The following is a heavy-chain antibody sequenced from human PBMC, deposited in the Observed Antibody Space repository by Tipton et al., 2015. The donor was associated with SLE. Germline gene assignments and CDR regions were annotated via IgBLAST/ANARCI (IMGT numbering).Heavy chain of an antibody. V-gene: IGHV4-59*12. D-gene: IGHD3-16*01. CDR2: IYYSGST. J-gene: IGHJ4*02. CDR1: GGFISSYY. Sequence: TLSLTCTVSGGFISSYYWSWIRQPPGKGLEWIGYIYYSGSTNYNPSLKSRVTISVHTSKNQFSLKLSSVTAADTAVYYCAREYEVWASFDYWGQGTLVTVSS. CDR3: AREYEVWASFDY.